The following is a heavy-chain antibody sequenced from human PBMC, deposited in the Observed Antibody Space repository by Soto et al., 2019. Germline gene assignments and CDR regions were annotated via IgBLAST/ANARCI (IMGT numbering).Heavy chain of an antibody. CDR3: ARYWNAGTLYGAFDI. V-gene: IGHV1-69*06. CDR1: GGSFNNYV. J-gene: IGHJ3*02. Sequence: QVQLVQSGAEVRKPGSSVKVSCEASGGSFNNYVISWLRQAPGQGLEWMAGIIPNYEAANYAQKFRGRLTITADKATNTAYMERNSLRPEDTATYYCARYWNAGTLYGAFDIWGQGTTVIVS. CDR2: IIPNYEAA. D-gene: IGHD4-17*01.